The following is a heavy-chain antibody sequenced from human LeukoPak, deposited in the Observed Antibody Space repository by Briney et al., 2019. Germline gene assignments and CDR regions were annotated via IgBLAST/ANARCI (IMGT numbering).Heavy chain of an antibody. CDR3: ARDLDVDTAMVTVGY. CDR2: INPNSGGT. J-gene: IGHJ4*02. CDR1: GYTFTSYA. Sequence: ASVTVSCKASGYTFTSYAMNWVRQAPGQGLEWMGWINPNSGGTNYAQKFQGRVTMTRDTSISTAYMELSRLRSDDTAVYYCARDLDVDTAMVTVGYWGQGTLVTVSS. D-gene: IGHD5-18*01. V-gene: IGHV1-2*02.